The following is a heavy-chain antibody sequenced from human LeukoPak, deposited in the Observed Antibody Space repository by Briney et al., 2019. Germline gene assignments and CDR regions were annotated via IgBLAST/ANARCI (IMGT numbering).Heavy chain of an antibody. CDR1: GFTFDDYG. V-gene: IGHV3-20*04. CDR3: ARRLMGGFTDWYFDL. D-gene: IGHD2-15*01. CDR2: INWNGAAT. J-gene: IGHJ2*01. Sequence: GGSLRLSCEGSGFTFDDYGISWVRHVPGKGLQWVSGINWNGAATGHGDPVKGRFTVSRDNAKNSLYSEMNSLRVEDTGFYYCARRLMGGFTDWYFDLWGRGTLVTVSS.